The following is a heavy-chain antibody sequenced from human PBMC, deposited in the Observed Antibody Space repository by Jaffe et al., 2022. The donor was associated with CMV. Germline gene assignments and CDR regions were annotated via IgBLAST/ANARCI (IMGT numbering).Heavy chain of an antibody. CDR2: ISGASSAT. V-gene: IGHV3-23*01. CDR1: GFTFSTYA. CDR3: AKTFGRTPTGEDV. Sequence: EMQLLESGGGLVQPGGSRRLSCAASGFTFSTYAMSWVRQAPGKGLEWVSSISGASSATYYADSVRGRFTISRDNSRNTLFLQMNSLRAEDTAVYYCAKTFGRTPTGEDVWGQGTTVTVSS. J-gene: IGHJ6*02. D-gene: IGHD3-3*01.